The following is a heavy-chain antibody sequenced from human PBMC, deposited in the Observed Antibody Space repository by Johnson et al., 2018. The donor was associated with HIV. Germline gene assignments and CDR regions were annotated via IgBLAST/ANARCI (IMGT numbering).Heavy chain of an antibody. CDR2: ISYDGSNK. CDR1: GFTFRSYA. V-gene: IGHV3-30-3*01. D-gene: IGHD4-23*01. Sequence: QVQLVESGGGVVQPGRSLRLSCAASGFTFRSYAMHWVRQAPGKGLEWVAVISYDGSNKYYADSVKGRFTISRDNSKNTLYLQMNSLRAEDTAVYYCARESYGGNSGAFDIWGQGTMVTVSS. CDR3: ARESYGGNSGAFDI. J-gene: IGHJ3*02.